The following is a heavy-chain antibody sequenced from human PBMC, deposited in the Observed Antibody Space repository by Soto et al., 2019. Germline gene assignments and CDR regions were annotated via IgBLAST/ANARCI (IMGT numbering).Heavy chain of an antibody. Sequence: QVQLQESGPGLVKPSETLSLTCTVSGGSISSFYWSWIRQPAGKGLEWIGRIYTSGGTNYNPSLKSRVTMSVETSKNQFSLKLSSVTAADTAVYYCARDTPSSGWSIDYWGQGTLITVSS. CDR2: IYTSGGT. V-gene: IGHV4-4*07. CDR1: GGSISSFY. D-gene: IGHD6-19*01. J-gene: IGHJ4*02. CDR3: ARDTPSSGWSIDY.